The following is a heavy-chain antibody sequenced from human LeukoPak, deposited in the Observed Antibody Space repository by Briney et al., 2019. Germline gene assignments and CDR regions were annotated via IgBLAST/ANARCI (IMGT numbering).Heavy chain of an antibody. CDR3: ARDIVVVVATDYYFDY. D-gene: IGHD2-15*01. CDR1: GFTFSTYG. CDR2: ISSTSSTI. Sequence: GGSLRLSCAASGFTFSTYGMNWVRQAPGKGLEWVSFISSTSSTIYYADSVKGRFTISRDNAKNSLYLQMNSLRAEDMAVYYCARDIVVVVATDYYFDYWGQGTLVTVSS. V-gene: IGHV3-48*01. J-gene: IGHJ4*02.